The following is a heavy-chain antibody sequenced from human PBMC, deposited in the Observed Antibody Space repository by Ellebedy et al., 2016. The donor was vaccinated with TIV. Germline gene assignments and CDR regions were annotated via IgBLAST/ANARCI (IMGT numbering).Heavy chain of an antibody. Sequence: SSSSYYWGWIRQPPGKGLEWVATLKQDAGEKYYVDSVKGRFTISRDNARNLVYLQMNSLRAEDTAVYYCAKDHEGYCSGGSCSTAHDYWGQGTLVTVSS. J-gene: IGHJ4*02. V-gene: IGHV3-7*03. CDR2: LKQDAGEK. CDR3: AKDHEGYCSGGSCSTAHDY. CDR1: SSSSYY. D-gene: IGHD2-15*01.